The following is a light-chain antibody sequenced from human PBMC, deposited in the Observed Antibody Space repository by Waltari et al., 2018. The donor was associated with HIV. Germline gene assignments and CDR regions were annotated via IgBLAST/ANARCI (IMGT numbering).Light chain of an antibody. CDR3: MQALQSPWT. CDR1: RSLLHSIGHVY. J-gene: IGKJ1*01. CDR2: FGA. V-gene: IGKV2-28*01. Sequence: IVMTQSPLSLAVTPVEPASISCRSSRSLLHSIGHVYLYWYLQRPGQFPKLLLYFGAKRASGVPDRFRGSGSGTDFTLKISKVEGEDVGVYYGMQALQSPWTFGPGTKVEMK.